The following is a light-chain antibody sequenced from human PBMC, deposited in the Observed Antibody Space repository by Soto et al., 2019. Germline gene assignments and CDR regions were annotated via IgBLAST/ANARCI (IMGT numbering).Light chain of an antibody. CDR1: QSVNRW. CDR2: EAS. CDR3: QHSET. Sequence: DIKMTQSPSTLSASVGDRVTITCRASQSVNRWLAWYQQKPGKAPKLLIYEASSLESGVPSRFGGSGSGTDFTLTISRLEPEDFAVYYCQHSETFGQGTKVDI. J-gene: IGKJ1*01. V-gene: IGKV1-5*03.